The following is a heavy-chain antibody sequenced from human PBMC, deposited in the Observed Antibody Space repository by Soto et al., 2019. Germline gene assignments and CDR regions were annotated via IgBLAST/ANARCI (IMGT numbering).Heavy chain of an antibody. CDR2: ISSSGGST. V-gene: IGHV3-23*01. CDR1: GFSFSKYA. Sequence: WGSLRLSCAASGFSFSKYAINFFRHSPFKWLEWVSGISSSGGSTAYGDSVKGRFTISRDNSKNTLYLQMNSLRADDAAVYFCAKGHDFWTTYSYYYGMYVWGQGTTVTVSS. J-gene: IGHJ6*02. CDR3: AKGHDFWTTYSYYYGMYV. D-gene: IGHD3-3*01.